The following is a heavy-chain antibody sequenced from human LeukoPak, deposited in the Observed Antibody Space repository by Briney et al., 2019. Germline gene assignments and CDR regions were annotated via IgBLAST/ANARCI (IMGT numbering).Heavy chain of an antibody. D-gene: IGHD5-12*01. CDR3: ARAMRSGYDY. CDR2: ISSSDNTI. CDR1: GFTFSSYG. J-gene: IGHJ4*02. Sequence: GGSLRLSSAASGFTFSSYGMNWVRQVRQAPGKGLEWLSYISSSDNTIYYADSVKGRFTISRDNAKNSLYLHMNGLRDEDTAVYYCARAMRSGYDYWGQGTLVTVSS. V-gene: IGHV3-48*02.